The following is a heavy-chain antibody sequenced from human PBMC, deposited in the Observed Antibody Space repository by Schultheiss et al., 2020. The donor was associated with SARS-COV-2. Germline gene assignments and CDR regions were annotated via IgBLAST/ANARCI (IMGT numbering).Heavy chain of an antibody. CDR1: GFTFSSYA. CDR3: ARVRADCGGDCYHPDDAFDI. J-gene: IGHJ3*02. V-gene: IGHV3-30*04. CDR2: ISYDGSNK. Sequence: GGSLRLSCAASGFTFSSYAMHWVRQAPGKGLEWVAVISYDGSNKYYADSVKGRFTISRDNSKNTLYLQMNSLRAEDTAVYYCARVRADCGGDCYHPDDAFDIWGQGTMVTVSS. D-gene: IGHD2-21*02.